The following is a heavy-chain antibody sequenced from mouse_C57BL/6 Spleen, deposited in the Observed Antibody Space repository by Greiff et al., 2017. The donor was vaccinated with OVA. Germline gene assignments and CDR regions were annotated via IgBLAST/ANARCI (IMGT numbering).Heavy chain of an antibody. J-gene: IGHJ4*01. V-gene: IGHV1-15*01. CDR3: TRRGYDGGAKDY. CDR1: GYTFTDYE. Sequence: VQLQQSGAELVRPGASVTLSCKASGYTFTDYEMHWVKQTPVHGLEWIGAIDPETGGTAYNQKFKGKAILTADKSSSTAYMELRSLTSEDSAVYYCTRRGYDGGAKDYWGQGTSVTVSS. D-gene: IGHD2-3*01. CDR2: IDPETGGT.